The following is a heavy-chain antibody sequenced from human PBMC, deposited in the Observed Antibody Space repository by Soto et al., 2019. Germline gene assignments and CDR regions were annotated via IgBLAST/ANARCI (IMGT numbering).Heavy chain of an antibody. CDR3: ARRITIFEGMDV. V-gene: IGHV1-69*02. J-gene: IGHJ6*02. Sequence: ASVKVSCKASGGTFSSYTISWVRQAPGQGLEWMGRIIPILGIANDAQKFQGRVTITADKSTRSAYMELSSLRSEDTAVYYWARRITIFEGMDVWGQGTTVTVSS. CDR1: GGTFSSYT. CDR2: IIPILGIA. D-gene: IGHD3-3*01.